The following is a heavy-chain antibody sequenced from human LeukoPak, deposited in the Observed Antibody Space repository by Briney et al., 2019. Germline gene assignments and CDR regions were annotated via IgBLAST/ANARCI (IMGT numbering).Heavy chain of an antibody. J-gene: IGHJ4*02. CDR1: GGSISSSSYY. D-gene: IGHD6-19*01. CDR3: ATLDSSGRDH. CDR2: IHYSGST. Sequence: SETLSLTCTVSGGSISSSSYYWGWIRQPPVKGLEWIGSIHYSGSTSSNPSLQSRVTISVDTSKNQFSLKLSSVTAADTAVYYCATLDSSGRDHWGQGTLVTVSS. V-gene: IGHV4-39*01.